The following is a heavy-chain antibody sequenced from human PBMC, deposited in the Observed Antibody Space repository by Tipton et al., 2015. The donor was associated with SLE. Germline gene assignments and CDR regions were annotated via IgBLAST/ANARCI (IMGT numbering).Heavy chain of an antibody. CDR2: IYYSGST. Sequence: TLSLTCAVSGGSISSGGYSWSWIRQPSGKGLEWIGYIYYSGSTNYNPSLKSRVTISVDTSKNQFSLKLSSVTAADTAVYYCASYGAKSFDYWGQGTLVTVSS. J-gene: IGHJ4*02. CDR1: GGSISSGGYS. D-gene: IGHD4/OR15-4a*01. CDR3: ASYGAKSFDY. V-gene: IGHV4-61*08.